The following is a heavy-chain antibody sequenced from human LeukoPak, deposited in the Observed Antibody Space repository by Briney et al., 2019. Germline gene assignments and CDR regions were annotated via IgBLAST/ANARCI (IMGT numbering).Heavy chain of an antibody. CDR1: EFRFGRDW. V-gene: IGHV3-7*01. D-gene: IGHD2-2*01. CDR2: IKQDGSEE. J-gene: IGHJ1*01. CDR3: ATLDSTKSVF. Sequence: GGSLRVSCVASEFRFGRDWISWVRQAPGKGLEWVACIKQDGSEEYYVGSVRGRFTVSVDNGKNSLYLQMNSLRAEDTARYYCATLDSTKSVFWGRGTAVTVSS.